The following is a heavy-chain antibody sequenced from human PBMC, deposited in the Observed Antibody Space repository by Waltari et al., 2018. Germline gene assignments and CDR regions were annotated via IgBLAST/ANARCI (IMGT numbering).Heavy chain of an antibody. CDR1: GGSISSSSYY. Sequence: QLQLQESGPGLVKPSETLSLTCTVSGGSISSSSYYWGWIRQPPGKGLEWIGSIYYSGSTYYNPSLKSRVTISVDTSKNQFSLKLSSVTATDTAVYYCARDQVLSGSPRRGYYFDYWGQGTLVTVSS. CDR3: ARDQVLSGSPRRGYYFDY. V-gene: IGHV4-39*07. CDR2: IYYSGST. D-gene: IGHD1-26*01. J-gene: IGHJ4*02.